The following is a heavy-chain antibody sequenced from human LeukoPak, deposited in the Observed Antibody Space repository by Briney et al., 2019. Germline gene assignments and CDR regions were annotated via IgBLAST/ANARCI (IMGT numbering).Heavy chain of an antibody. Sequence: SETLSLTCTVSGGSISSYYWSWIRQPPGEGLEWIGYIYYSGSTNSNPSLTSRVTISVDTSENQFSLRLSSVTAADTAVYYCARQADTAMITGGLYFDYWGQGTLVTVSS. J-gene: IGHJ4*02. D-gene: IGHD5-18*01. CDR2: IYYSGST. CDR1: GGSISSYY. V-gene: IGHV4-59*08. CDR3: ARQADTAMITGGLYFDY.